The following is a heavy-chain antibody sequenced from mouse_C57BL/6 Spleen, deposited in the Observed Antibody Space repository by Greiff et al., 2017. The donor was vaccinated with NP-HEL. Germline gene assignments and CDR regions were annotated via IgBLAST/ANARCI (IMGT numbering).Heavy chain of an antibody. V-gene: IGHV1-15*01. CDR2: IDPETGGT. Sequence: QVQLKESGAELVRPGASVTLSCKASGYTFTDYEMHWVKQTPVHGLEWIGAIDPETGGTAYNQKFKGKAILTADKSSSTAYMELRSLTSEDSAVYYCTRDYYYGSSFMDYWGQGTSVTVSS. CDR3: TRDYYYGSSFMDY. J-gene: IGHJ4*01. D-gene: IGHD1-1*01. CDR1: GYTFTDYE.